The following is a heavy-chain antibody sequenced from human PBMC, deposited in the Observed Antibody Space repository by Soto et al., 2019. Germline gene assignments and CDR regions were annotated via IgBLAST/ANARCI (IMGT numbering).Heavy chain of an antibody. CDR3: AKAACSSTSCYDLALYGMAV. J-gene: IGHJ6*02. CDR1: GGSISSYY. D-gene: IGHD2-2*01. Sequence: PSETLSLTCTVSGGSISSYYWSWIRQPPGKGLEWIGYIYYSGSTNYNPSLKSRVTISVDTSKNTLYLHMNSLTAEDTAVYYCAKAACSSTSCYDLALYGMAVWGQGTTVTVSS. V-gene: IGHV4-59*12. CDR2: IYYSGST.